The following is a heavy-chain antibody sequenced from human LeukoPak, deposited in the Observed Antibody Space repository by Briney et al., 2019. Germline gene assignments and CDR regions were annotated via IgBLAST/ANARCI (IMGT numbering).Heavy chain of an antibody. V-gene: IGHV3-23*01. J-gene: IGHJ4*02. D-gene: IGHD5/OR15-5a*01. Sequence: GSLRLSCAASGFTFSSYVMSWVRQAPGKGLEWVSTIGGSGSTYYADSVKGRFTISRDNSKNTLYLQMNSLRAEDTAVYYCAKGLYYSTYYFDYWGQGTLVTVSS. CDR2: IGGSGST. CDR3: AKGLYYSTYYFDY. CDR1: GFTFSSYV.